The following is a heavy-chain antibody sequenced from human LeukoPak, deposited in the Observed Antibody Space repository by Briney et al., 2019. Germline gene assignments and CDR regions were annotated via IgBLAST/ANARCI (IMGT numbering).Heavy chain of an antibody. Sequence: LSLTCTVSGGSIISSSSYWGWIRQPPGKGLKWVSYISSSGSIIYYGDSVKGRFTISRDNAKNSLYLQMNSLRAEDTAVYYCARGYGGLGWLQFYCAFDIWGQGTMVTVSS. CDR2: ISSSGSII. CDR3: ARGYGGLGWLQFYCAFDI. J-gene: IGHJ3*02. CDR1: GGSIISSSSY. V-gene: IGHV3-11*01. D-gene: IGHD5-24*01.